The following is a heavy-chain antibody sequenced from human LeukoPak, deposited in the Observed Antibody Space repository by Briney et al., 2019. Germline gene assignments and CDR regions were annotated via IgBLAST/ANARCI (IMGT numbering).Heavy chain of an antibody. CDR2: ISSSSSTI. J-gene: IGHJ4*02. CDR3: AEVRGGSYPR. V-gene: IGHV3-48*04. D-gene: IGHD1-26*01. CDR1: GFTFSSYS. Sequence: GGSLRLSCAASGFTFSSYSMNWVRQAPGKGLEWVSYISSSSSTIYYADSVKGRFTISRDNAKNSLYLQMNSLRAEDTAVYYCAEVRGGSYPRWGQGTLVTVSS.